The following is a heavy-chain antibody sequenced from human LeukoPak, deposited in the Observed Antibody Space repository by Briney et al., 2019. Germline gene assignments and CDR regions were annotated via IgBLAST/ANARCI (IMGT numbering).Heavy chain of an antibody. Sequence: GGSLRLSCAASGFTFSSYEMNWVRQAPGKGLEWVSVIYSGGSTYYADSVKGRFTISRDNSKNAQYLQMNSMRAEDTAVYYCARGVYYFDYWGQGTLVTVSS. CDR1: GFTFSSYE. CDR2: IYSGGST. V-gene: IGHV3-66*01. J-gene: IGHJ4*02. CDR3: ARGVYYFDY.